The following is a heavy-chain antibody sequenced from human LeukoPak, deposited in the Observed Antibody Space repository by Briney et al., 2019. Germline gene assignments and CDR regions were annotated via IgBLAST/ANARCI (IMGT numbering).Heavy chain of an antibody. CDR3: ARDRGPNYYDSCGPFDN. CDR2: IKQDGSEK. D-gene: IGHD3-22*01. CDR1: GFTFSTYN. J-gene: IGHJ4*02. V-gene: IGHV3-7*01. Sequence: GGSLRLSCAASGFTFSTYNLNWVRQAPGKGLEWVANIKQDGSEKYYVDSVKGRFTISRDNAKNSLYLQMNSLRADDMAVYYCARDRGPNYYDSCGPFDNWGQGTLVTVSS.